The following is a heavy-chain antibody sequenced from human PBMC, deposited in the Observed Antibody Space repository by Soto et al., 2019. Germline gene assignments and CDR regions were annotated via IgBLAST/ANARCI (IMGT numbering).Heavy chain of an antibody. CDR3: AQSPLSGSYEAYYYYGMDV. D-gene: IGHD3-10*01. J-gene: IGHJ6*02. CDR1: GGTFSSYA. CDR2: IIPIFGTA. Sequence: GASVKVSCKASGGTFSSYAISWVRQAPGQGLEWMGGIIPIFGTANYAQKFQGRVTITADESTSTAYMELSSLRSEDTAVYYCAQSPLSGSYEAYYYYGMDVWGQGTTVTVSS. V-gene: IGHV1-69*13.